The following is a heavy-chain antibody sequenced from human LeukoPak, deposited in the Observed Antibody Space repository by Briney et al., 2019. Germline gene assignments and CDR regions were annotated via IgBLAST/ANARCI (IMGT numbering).Heavy chain of an antibody. Sequence: GGSLRLSCAASGFTFRDYTMNWVRQAPGKGLEWVSAIDKSGTCIKYADSMKGRFTVSRDNAKNSVFLQMNSLRVEDTAVYFCAREVLIVVEPAANTVDYWGQGTRVTVSS. J-gene: IGHJ4*02. CDR3: AREVLIVVEPAANTVDY. V-gene: IGHV3-21*01. D-gene: IGHD2-15*01. CDR2: IDKSGTCI. CDR1: GFTFRDYT.